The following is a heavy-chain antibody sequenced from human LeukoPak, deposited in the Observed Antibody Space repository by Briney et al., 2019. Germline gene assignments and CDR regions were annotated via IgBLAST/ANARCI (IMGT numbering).Heavy chain of an antibody. CDR3: ARSYYYGSGSYFALDY. CDR2: IFPSGGEI. CDR1: GFTFSTFA. D-gene: IGHD3-10*01. J-gene: IGHJ4*02. V-gene: IGHV3-23*01. Sequence: GGSLRLSCAASGFTFSTFAMVWVRQPPGKGLEWVSSIFPSGGEIHYADSVRGRFTISRDNSKSTLSLQMNSLRAEDTAVYYCARSYYYGSGSYFALDYWGQGTLVTVSS.